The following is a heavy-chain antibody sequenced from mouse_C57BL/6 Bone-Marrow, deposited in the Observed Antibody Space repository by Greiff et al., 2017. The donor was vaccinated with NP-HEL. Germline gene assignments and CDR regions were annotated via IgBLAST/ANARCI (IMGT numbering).Heavy chain of an antibody. CDR3: AREKDYYGSSLFDY. J-gene: IGHJ2*01. D-gene: IGHD1-1*01. V-gene: IGHV1-75*01. CDR2: IFPGSGST. CDR1: GYTFTDYY. Sequence: VQLVESGPELVKPGASVKISCKASGYTFTDYYINWVKQRPGQGLEWIGWIFPGSGSTYYNEKFKGKATLTVDKSSSTAYMLLSSLTSEDSAVYFCAREKDYYGSSLFDYWGQGTTLTVSS.